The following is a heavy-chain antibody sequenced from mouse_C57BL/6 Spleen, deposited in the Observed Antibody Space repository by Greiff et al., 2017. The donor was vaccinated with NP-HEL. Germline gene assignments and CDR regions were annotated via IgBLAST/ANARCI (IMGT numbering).Heavy chain of an antibody. CDR3: TGGLRRDYFDY. V-gene: IGHV14-4*01. D-gene: IGHD2-4*01. J-gene: IGHJ2*01. CDR2: IDPENGDT. CDR1: GFNIKDDY. Sequence: EVQLQQSGAELVRPGASVKLSCTASGFNIKDDYMHWVKQRPEQGLEWIGWIDPENGDTEYASKFQGKATITADTSSNTAYLQLSSLTSEDTAVYYCTGGLRRDYFDYWGQGTTLTVSS.